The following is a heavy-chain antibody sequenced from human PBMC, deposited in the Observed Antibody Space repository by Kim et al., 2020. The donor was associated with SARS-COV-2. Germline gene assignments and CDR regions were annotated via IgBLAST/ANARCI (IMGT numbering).Heavy chain of an antibody. CDR3: ARLPYYYGSGSYYYFDY. V-gene: IGHV4-39*01. D-gene: IGHD3-10*01. Sequence: LKIRVTISVDKSKNQFSLKLSSVTAADTAVYYCARLPYYYGSGSYYYFDYWGQGTLVTVSS. J-gene: IGHJ4*02.